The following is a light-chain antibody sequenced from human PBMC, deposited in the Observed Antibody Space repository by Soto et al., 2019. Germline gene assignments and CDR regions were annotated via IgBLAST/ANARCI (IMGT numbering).Light chain of an antibody. J-gene: IGLJ2*01. V-gene: IGLV2-11*01. Sequence: QSALTQPRSVSGSPGQSVTISCTGTSSDVGGYNYVSWYQQHPGKAPKLMIYDVSKRPSGVPDRFSGSKSGNTASLTISGLQAEDEADYYCCSYAGSYTFAPGVVFGGGTKLTVL. CDR2: DVS. CDR3: CSYAGSYTFAPGVV. CDR1: SSDVGGYNY.